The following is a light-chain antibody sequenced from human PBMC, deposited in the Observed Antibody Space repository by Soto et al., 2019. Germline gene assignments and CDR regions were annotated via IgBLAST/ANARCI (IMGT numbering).Light chain of an antibody. J-gene: IGLJ2*01. V-gene: IGLV2-8*01. Sequence: QSALTQPPSASGSPGQSVTISCTGSSGDIGLYNYVSWYQQHPGKVPKLMIYEVSKRPSGVPDRFSGSKSGNTASLTVSGLQADDEADYYCTSYAGSDHFVVFGGGTKLTVL. CDR2: EVS. CDR3: TSYAGSDHFVV. CDR1: SGDIGLYNY.